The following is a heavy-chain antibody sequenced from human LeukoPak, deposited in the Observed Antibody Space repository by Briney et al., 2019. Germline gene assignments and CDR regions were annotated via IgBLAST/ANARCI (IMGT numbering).Heavy chain of an antibody. Sequence: GAPVKVSCKASGYTFTSYVISGGRQPPGQGLEWMGWISAYNGNTNYAQKLQGRVTMTTDTSTSTAYMELRSLRSDDTAVYYCAYYGSGSYHPHWGQGTMVTVSS. CDR1: GYTFTSYV. J-gene: IGHJ3*01. CDR3: AYYGSGSYHPH. CDR2: ISAYNGNT. V-gene: IGHV1-18*01. D-gene: IGHD3-10*01.